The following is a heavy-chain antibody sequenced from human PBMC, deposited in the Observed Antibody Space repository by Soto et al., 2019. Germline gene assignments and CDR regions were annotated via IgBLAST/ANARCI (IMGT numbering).Heavy chain of an antibody. CDR2: IYHSGST. V-gene: IGHV4-4*02. CDR3: AGLTYYDFWSGYWRSCFDP. Sequence: PSETLSLTCAVSGGSISSSNWWSWVRQPPGKGLEWIGEIYHSGSTNYNPSLKRRVTISVDKSKNQFSLKLSSVTAADTAVYYCAGLTYYDFWSGYWRSCFDPWGQGTLVTVSS. J-gene: IGHJ5*01. CDR1: GGSISSSNW. D-gene: IGHD3-3*01.